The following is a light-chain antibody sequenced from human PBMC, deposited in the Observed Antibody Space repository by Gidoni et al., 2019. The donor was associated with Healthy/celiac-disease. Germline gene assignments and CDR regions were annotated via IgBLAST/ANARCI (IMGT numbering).Light chain of an antibody. CDR2: WAS. CDR1: QSVLYSSNNKNY. J-gene: IGKJ3*01. V-gene: IGKV4-1*01. Sequence: DIVMTQSPDSLAVSLGERAPINCKSSQSVLYSSNNKNYLAWYQQKPGQPPKLLIYWASTRESGVPDRFSGSGSGTDFTLTISSLQAEDVAVYYCQQYYSTPPFTFXPXTKVXIK. CDR3: QQYYSTPPFT.